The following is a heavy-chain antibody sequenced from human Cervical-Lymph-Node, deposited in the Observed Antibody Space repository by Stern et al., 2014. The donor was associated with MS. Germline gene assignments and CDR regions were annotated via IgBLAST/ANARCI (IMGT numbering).Heavy chain of an antibody. CDR3: ARVVAGIAVSGSYFDY. J-gene: IGHJ4*02. V-gene: IGHV3-9*01. Sequence: QLVESGGGLVQPGRSLRLSCAASGFTFDAYAMHWVRQAPGKGLEWVSGINWNSGTIGYADSVKGRFTISRDNAKNSLYLQMNSLRAEDTALYYCARVVAGIAVSGSYFDYWGQGTLVTVSS. D-gene: IGHD6-19*01. CDR1: GFTFDAYA. CDR2: INWNSGTI.